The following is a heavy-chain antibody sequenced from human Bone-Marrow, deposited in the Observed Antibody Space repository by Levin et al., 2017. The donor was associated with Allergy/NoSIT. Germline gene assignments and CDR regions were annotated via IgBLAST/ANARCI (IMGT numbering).Heavy chain of an antibody. Sequence: ETLSLTCAASGFTFSSYAMSWVRQAPGKGLEWVSAISGSGGSTYYADSVKGRFTISRDNSKNTLYLQMNSLRAEDTAVYYCAKVPQGDYGDYGTFFDYWGQGTLVTVSS. CDR1: GFTFSSYA. J-gene: IGHJ4*02. CDR2: ISGSGGST. D-gene: IGHD4-17*01. CDR3: AKVPQGDYGDYGTFFDY. V-gene: IGHV3-23*01.